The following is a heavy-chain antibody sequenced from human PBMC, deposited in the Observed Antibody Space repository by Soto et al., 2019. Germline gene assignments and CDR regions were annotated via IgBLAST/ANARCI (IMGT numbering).Heavy chain of an antibody. Sequence: QVQLQQWGAGLLKPSETLSLTCAVYGGSFSGYYWTWIRQPPGTGLEWIGEINHSGSTNYNPSLKSRVTISVDPSKNQFSLKLTSVTAADTAVCYCARDKITGLFDYWGQGTLVTVSS. CDR2: INHSGST. V-gene: IGHV4-34*01. D-gene: IGHD2-8*02. CDR1: GGSFSGYY. J-gene: IGHJ4*02. CDR3: ARDKITGLFDY.